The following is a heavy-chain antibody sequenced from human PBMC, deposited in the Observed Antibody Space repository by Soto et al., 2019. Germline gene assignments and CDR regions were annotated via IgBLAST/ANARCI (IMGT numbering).Heavy chain of an antibody. CDR1: GGTFSSYA. Sequence: SVKVSCKASGGTFSSYAISWVRQAPGQGLEWMGGIIPIFGTANYAQKFQGRVTITADESTSTAYMELSSLRSEDTAVYYCARARYSYGYHYYYGMDVWGQGTTVTAP. CDR2: IIPIFGTA. J-gene: IGHJ6*02. D-gene: IGHD5-18*01. V-gene: IGHV1-69*13. CDR3: ARARYSYGYHYYYGMDV.